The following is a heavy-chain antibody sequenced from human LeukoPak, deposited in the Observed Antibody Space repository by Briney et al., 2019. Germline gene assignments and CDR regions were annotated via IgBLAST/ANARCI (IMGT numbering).Heavy chain of an antibody. CDR2: ISGSGGST. J-gene: IGHJ4*02. CDR3: AKVGIVVVPAAPLDFDY. D-gene: IGHD2-2*01. Sequence: GGPLRLSCPASGFTFSSYAMSWVGKAPGKGLEWVSAISGSGGSTYYADSVKGRFTISRDNSKNTLYLQMNSLRAEDTAVYYCAKVGIVVVPAAPLDFDYWGQGTLVTVSS. V-gene: IGHV3-23*01. CDR1: GFTFSSYA.